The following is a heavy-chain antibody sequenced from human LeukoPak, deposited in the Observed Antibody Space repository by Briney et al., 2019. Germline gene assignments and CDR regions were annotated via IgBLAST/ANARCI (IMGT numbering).Heavy chain of an antibody. J-gene: IGHJ5*02. CDR2: INHSGST. CDR3: ARGYLAWFDP. V-gene: IGHV4-34*01. Sequence: PSETLSLTCAVYGGSFSGYYWSWIRQPPGKGLEWIGEINHSGSTNYNPSLKSRVTISADTSKNQFSLKLSSVTAADTAVYYCARGYLAWFDPWGQGTLVTVSS. CDR1: GGSFSGYY.